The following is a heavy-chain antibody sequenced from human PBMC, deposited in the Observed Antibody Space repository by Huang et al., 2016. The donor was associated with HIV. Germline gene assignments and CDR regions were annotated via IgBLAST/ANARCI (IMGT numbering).Heavy chain of an antibody. CDR2: ISGSGDVM. CDR1: GFSFAATS. V-gene: IGHV3-48*01. CDR3: ARDIGYSTGWYYYYYMDV. D-gene: IGHD6-13*01. J-gene: IGHJ6*03. Sequence: SGFSFAATSMNGVRQAPGKGLEWISYISGSGDVMYYADSVRGRFTVSRDNAKNSLYLVMKRLRADDTAVYYCARDIGYSTGWYYYYYMDVWGEGTAVTVSS.